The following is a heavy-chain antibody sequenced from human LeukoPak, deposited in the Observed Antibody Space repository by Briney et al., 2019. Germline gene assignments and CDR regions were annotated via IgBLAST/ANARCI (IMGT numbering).Heavy chain of an antibody. CDR3: ARDSVGDLLDY. V-gene: IGHV3-48*03. Sequence: GGSLRLSCEGSGFPFSSYEMNWLRQAPGKGLEWVSHIDSGGITIYYADSVEGRFTISRDNAKNSIYLQMDSLRVEDTAIYYCARDSVGDLLDYWGQGTPVTVSS. J-gene: IGHJ4*02. D-gene: IGHD4-17*01. CDR2: IDSGGITI. CDR1: GFPFSSYE.